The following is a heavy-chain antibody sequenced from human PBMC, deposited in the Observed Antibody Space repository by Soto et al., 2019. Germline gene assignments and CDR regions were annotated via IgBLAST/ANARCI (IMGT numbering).Heavy chain of an antibody. CDR2: ISGSGGST. CDR1: GFTFSSYA. Sequence: GGSLRLSCAASGFTFSSYAMSWVRPAPGKGLEWVSAISGSGGSTYYADSVKGRFTISRDNSKNTLYLQMNSLRAEDTAVYYCAKDPRATMIVVVITMALGWFDPWGQGTLVTVSS. J-gene: IGHJ5*02. V-gene: IGHV3-23*01. D-gene: IGHD3-22*01. CDR3: AKDPRATMIVVVITMALGWFDP.